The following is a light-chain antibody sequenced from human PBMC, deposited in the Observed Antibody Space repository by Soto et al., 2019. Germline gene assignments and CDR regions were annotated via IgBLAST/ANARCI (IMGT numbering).Light chain of an antibody. J-gene: IGLJ2*01. CDR2: DVS. Sequence: QSVLTQPRSVSGSPGQSVTISCTGTSSDVGGYNYVSWYQQHPGKAPKLMIYDVSKRPSVVPDRFSGSKSGNTASLTISGLQAEDEADYYCCSYAGATAVFGGGTKLTVL. V-gene: IGLV2-11*01. CDR3: CSYAGATAV. CDR1: SSDVGGYNY.